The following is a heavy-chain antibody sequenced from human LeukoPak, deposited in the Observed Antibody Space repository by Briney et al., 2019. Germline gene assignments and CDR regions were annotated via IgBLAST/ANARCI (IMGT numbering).Heavy chain of an antibody. J-gene: IGHJ3*02. CDR1: GGSISSYY. CDR3: ARHTLVGASTAFDI. D-gene: IGHD1-26*01. CDR2: IYTSGST. Sequence: SETLSLTCTVSGGSISSYYWSWIRQPPGKGLECIGYIYTSGSTNYNPSLKSRVTISVDTSKNQFSLKLSSVTAADTAVYYCARHTLVGASTAFDIWGQGTMVTVSS. V-gene: IGHV4-4*09.